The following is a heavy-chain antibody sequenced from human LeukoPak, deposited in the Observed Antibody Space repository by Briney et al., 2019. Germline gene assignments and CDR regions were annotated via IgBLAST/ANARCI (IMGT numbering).Heavy chain of an antibody. V-gene: IGHV4-39*07. Sequence: SETLSLTCTVSGGSISSSSYCWGWIRQPPGKGLEWIGSIYYSGSTYYNPSLKSRVTISVDTSKNQFSLKLSSVTAADTAVYYCAREAFSSGYYDDYWGQGTLVTVSS. J-gene: IGHJ4*02. CDR1: GGSISSSSYC. D-gene: IGHD3-22*01. CDR2: IYYSGST. CDR3: AREAFSSGYYDDY.